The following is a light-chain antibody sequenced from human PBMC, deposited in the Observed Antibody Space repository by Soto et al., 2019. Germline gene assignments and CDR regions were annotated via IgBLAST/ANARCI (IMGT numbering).Light chain of an antibody. CDR3: QVWDSSSDHPVV. V-gene: IGLV3-21*02. CDR1: NIGSKS. J-gene: IGLJ2*01. Sequence: SYELTQPPSVSVAPGQTARITCGGNNIGSKSVHWYQQKPGQAPVLVVYDDSDLPSGIPERFSGSNSGNTATLTISRVEAGDEADYYCQVWDSSSDHPVVFGGGTKLTVL. CDR2: DDS.